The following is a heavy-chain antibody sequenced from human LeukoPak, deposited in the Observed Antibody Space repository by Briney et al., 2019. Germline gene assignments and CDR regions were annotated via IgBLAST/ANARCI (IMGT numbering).Heavy chain of an antibody. J-gene: IGHJ3*02. D-gene: IGHD3-9*01. V-gene: IGHV4-31*03. CDR3: ASADYDMAFDI. CDR1: GGSISSGGYY. Sequence: SQTLSLTCTVSGGSISSGGYYWSWIRQHPGKGLEWIGYIYYSGSTDYDPSLKSRFTMSVDTSKNQFSLKLSSVTAADTAVYYCASADYDMAFDIWGQGTMVTVSS. CDR2: IYYSGST.